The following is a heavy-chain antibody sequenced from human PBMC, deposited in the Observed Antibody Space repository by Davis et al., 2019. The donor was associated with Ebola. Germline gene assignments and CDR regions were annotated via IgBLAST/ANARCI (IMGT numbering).Heavy chain of an antibody. V-gene: IGHV3-48*02. Sequence: GGSLRLSCAASGFTFSSYSMNWVRQTPGKGLEWVSYISRGASTIYYADSVKGRFAISRDNAKNSLYLQMNSLTDEDTAVYYCARDPGSTYYGAYFDYWGQGTLVTVSA. CDR2: ISRGASTI. CDR3: ARDPGSTYYGAYFDY. J-gene: IGHJ4*02. CDR1: GFTFSSYS. D-gene: IGHD1-26*01.